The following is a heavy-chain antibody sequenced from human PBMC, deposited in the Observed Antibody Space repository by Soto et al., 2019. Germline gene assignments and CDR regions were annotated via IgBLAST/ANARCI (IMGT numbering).Heavy chain of an antibody. CDR3: AGDYVFVGFDP. CDR2: IKSKTDGGTT. CDR1: GFTFSNAW. Sequence: EVQLVESGGGLVKPGGSLRLSCAASGFTFSNAWMSWVRQAPGKGLEWVGRIKSKTDGGTTDYAAPVKGRFTISSDDSQNTVYLQMNSLKTADTAVYYCAGDYVFVGFDPWGQGTLVTVSS. V-gene: IGHV3-15*01. D-gene: IGHD4-17*01. J-gene: IGHJ5*02.